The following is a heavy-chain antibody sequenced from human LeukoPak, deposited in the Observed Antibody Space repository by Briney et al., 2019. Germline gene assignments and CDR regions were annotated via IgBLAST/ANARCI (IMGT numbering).Heavy chain of an antibody. Sequence: GGSLRLSCAASGFTFSSYEMNWVRQAPGKGLEWVSVIYSAGSTYYADSVKGRFTISRDNSKNTLYLQMNSLRAEDTAVYYCAGEGVRGNWYFDLWGRGTLVTVSS. V-gene: IGHV3-66*01. CDR1: GFTFSSYE. J-gene: IGHJ2*01. CDR2: IYSAGST. D-gene: IGHD1-14*01. CDR3: AGEGVRGNWYFDL.